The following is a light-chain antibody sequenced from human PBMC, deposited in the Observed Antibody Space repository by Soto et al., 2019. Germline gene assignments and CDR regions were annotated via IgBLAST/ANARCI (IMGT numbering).Light chain of an antibody. J-gene: IGLJ3*02. CDR1: SSDVGRYNY. CDR2: EVS. V-gene: IGLV2-14*01. CDR3: ASYTGTSTPWV. Sequence: QSALTQPASVSGSPGQSITISCAGTSSDVGRYNYVSWYQQHPGKAPKLMIYEVSNRPSGVSNRFSGSKSGSTASLTISGLQADDEADYYCASYTGTSTPWVFGGGTKLTVL.